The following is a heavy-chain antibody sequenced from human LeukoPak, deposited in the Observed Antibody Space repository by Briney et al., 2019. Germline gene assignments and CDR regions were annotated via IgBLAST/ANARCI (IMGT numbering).Heavy chain of an antibody. CDR2: INPNSGGT. CDR3: ARDLYYYDSSGYGV. V-gene: IGHV1-2*02. Sequence: GASVKVSCKASGYTFTGYYMHWVRQAPGQGLEWMGWINPNSGGTNYAQKFQGRVTMTRDTSISTAYMELSSLRSDDTAVYYCARDLYYYDSSGYGVWGQGTLVTVSS. J-gene: IGHJ4*02. D-gene: IGHD3-22*01. CDR1: GYTFTGYY.